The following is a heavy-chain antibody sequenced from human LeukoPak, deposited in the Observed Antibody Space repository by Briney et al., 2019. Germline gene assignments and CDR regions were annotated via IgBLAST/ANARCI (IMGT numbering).Heavy chain of an antibody. CDR2: ISAYNGST. V-gene: IGHV1-18*01. D-gene: IGHD2-2*01. CDR1: GYTFTSYG. J-gene: IGHJ4*02. Sequence: ASVKVSCKASGYTFTSYGISWVRQAPGQGLEWMGWISAYNGSTNYAQKLQGRVTMTTDTSTSTAYMELRSLRSDDTAVYYCARGVFRYQLPDFDYWGQGTLVTVSS. CDR3: ARGVFRYQLPDFDY.